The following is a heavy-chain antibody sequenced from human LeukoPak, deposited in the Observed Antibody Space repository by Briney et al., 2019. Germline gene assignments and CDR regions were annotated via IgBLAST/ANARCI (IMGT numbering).Heavy chain of an antibody. CDR1: GGSFSGYY. D-gene: IGHD3-10*01. CDR3: ARHNPGGSGSYWFDPYYFDY. Sequence: PSETLSLTCAVYGGSFSGYYWSWIRQPPGKGLEWIGEINHSGSTDYNPSLKSRVTISVDTSKNQFSLKLSSVTAADTAVYYCARHNPGGSGSYWFDPYYFDYWGQGTPVTVSS. J-gene: IGHJ4*02. V-gene: IGHV4-34*01. CDR2: INHSGST.